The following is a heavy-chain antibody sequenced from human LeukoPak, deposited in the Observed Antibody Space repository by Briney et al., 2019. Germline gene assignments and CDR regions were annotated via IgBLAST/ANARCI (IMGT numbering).Heavy chain of an antibody. Sequence: GGSLSLSCAASGFTFSSYSMNWVRQAPGKGLEWVSSISSSSSYIYYADSVKGRFTISRDNAKNSLYLQMNSLRAEDTAVYYCARDQRVGQTVTTPMAWFDPWGQGTLVTVSS. V-gene: IGHV3-21*01. J-gene: IGHJ5*02. D-gene: IGHD4-17*01. CDR2: ISSSSSYI. CDR1: GFTFSSYS. CDR3: ARDQRVGQTVTTPMAWFDP.